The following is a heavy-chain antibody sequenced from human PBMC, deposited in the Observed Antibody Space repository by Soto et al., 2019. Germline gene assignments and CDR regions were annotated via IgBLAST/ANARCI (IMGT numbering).Heavy chain of an antibody. Sequence: AETLSLTCAVYGASFSGYYWSCIRQPPGKGLEWIGEINHSGSTNYNPSLKSRVTISVDTSKNQFSLKLSSVTAPDTAVYYCARVRALWFGELSGPMDVWGQGTTVTVSS. V-gene: IGHV4-34*01. J-gene: IGHJ6*02. CDR1: GASFSGYY. D-gene: IGHD3-10*01. CDR3: ARVRALWFGELSGPMDV. CDR2: INHSGST.